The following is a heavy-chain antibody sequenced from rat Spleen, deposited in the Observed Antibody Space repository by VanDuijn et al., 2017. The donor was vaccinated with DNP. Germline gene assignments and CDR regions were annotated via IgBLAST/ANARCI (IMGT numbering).Heavy chain of an antibody. CDR2: ISFSGST. J-gene: IGHJ2*01. CDR3: ARYGLGYFDY. Sequence: EVQLQESGPGLVKPSQSLSLTCSVTGYSITNNYWAWIRKFPRNKMEWMGYISFSGSTSYNPSLKSRISITRDTSKNQFFLQLNSVTTEDTATYYCARYGLGYFDYWGQGVMVTVSS. D-gene: IGHD4-6*01. V-gene: IGHV3-1*01. CDR1: GYSITNNY.